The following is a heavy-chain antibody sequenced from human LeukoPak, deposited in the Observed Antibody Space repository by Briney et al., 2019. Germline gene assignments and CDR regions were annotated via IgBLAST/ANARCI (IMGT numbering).Heavy chain of an antibody. V-gene: IGHV3-33*01. CDR2: MWCDGSNK. D-gene: IGHD3-9*01. Sequence: GGSLRLSCAASGFTFSSYGMHWVRQAPGKGLEWVAVMWCDGSNKYYADSVKGRFTISRDNSKNTLYLQMNSLRAEDTAVYYCASARSHILDYWGQGTLVTVSS. J-gene: IGHJ4*02. CDR1: GFTFSSYG. CDR3: ASARSHILDY.